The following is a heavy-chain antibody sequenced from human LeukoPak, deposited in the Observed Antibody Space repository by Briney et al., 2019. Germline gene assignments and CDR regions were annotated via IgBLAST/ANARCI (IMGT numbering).Heavy chain of an antibody. V-gene: IGHV4-39*07. CDR1: GGSISSSSYY. D-gene: IGHD3-9*01. CDR2: IYYSGST. Sequence: PSETLSLTCTVSGGSISSSSYYWGWIRQPPGKGLEWIGSIYYSGSTYYNPSLKSRVTISVDTSKNQFSLKLSSVTAADTAVYYCARRRYPNWFDPWGQGTLVTVSS. J-gene: IGHJ5*02. CDR3: ARRRYPNWFDP.